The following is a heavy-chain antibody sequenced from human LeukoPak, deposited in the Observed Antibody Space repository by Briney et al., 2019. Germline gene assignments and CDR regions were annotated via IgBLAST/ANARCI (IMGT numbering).Heavy chain of an antibody. CDR1: GYTFTSYG. Sequence: GASVKVSCKASGYTFTSYGIRWVRQAPGQGLEWMGWISAYNGNTNYAQKLQGRVTMTTDTSTSTAYMELRSLRSDDTAVYYCARALLTYYDILTGPIDYWGQGTLVTVSS. V-gene: IGHV1-18*01. CDR2: ISAYNGNT. CDR3: ARALLTYYDILTGPIDY. D-gene: IGHD3-9*01. J-gene: IGHJ4*02.